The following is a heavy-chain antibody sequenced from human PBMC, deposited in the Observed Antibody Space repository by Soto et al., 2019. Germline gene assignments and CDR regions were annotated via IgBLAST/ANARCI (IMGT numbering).Heavy chain of an antibody. CDR3: ARDLEGTVTGRGAFGI. V-gene: IGHV4-34*01. CDR1: GGSFSGYY. Sequence: PSETLSLTCAVYGGSFSGYYWSWIRQPPGKGLEWIGEINHSGSTNYNPSLKSRVTISVDTSKKQFSLKLSSVTAADTAVYYCARDLEGTVTGRGAFGIWGRGTLVTVSS. CDR2: INHSGST. D-gene: IGHD6-19*01. J-gene: IGHJ3*02.